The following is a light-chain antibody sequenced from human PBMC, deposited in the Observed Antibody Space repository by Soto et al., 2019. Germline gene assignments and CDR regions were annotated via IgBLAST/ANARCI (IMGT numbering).Light chain of an antibody. V-gene: IGKV2-30*01. CDR3: MQDTPWQNT. CDR1: QSLLYSNGVTY. CDR2: QLS. J-gene: IGKJ2*01. Sequence: DVVLTQSPISLPVTLGQSASISCRSSQSLLYSNGVTYLNWFQERPGQTPRRIIYQLSNRESGVADRFSGSGSGTDFTLKISRVEAEDVGVYYIMQDTPWQNTFGPGNTLEIK.